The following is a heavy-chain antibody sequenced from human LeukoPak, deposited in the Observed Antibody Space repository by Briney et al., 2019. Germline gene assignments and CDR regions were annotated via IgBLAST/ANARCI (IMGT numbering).Heavy chain of an antibody. J-gene: IGHJ3*01. Sequence: GGSLRPSCVASGFTFSENWMHWVRQAPGKGLAWVSHINRGGGLTNYADSVKGRFTISRDNARNTVYLQMSSLRVEDTAIYFCAREEHRLAEAGTSAFDLGEQGTLVTVSP. CDR1: GFTFSENW. CDR2: INRGGGLT. D-gene: IGHD6-13*01. V-gene: IGHV3-74*01. CDR3: AREEHRLAEAGTSAFDL.